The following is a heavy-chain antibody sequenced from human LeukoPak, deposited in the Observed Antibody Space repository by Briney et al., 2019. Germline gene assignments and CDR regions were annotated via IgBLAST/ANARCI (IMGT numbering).Heavy chain of an antibody. Sequence: ASVNVSCKASGYTFTSYGISWVRQAPGQGLEWMGWISAYNGNTNYAQKLQGRVTMTTDTSTSTAYMELRSLGSDDTAVYYCARAYGSGSYLLFDYWGQGTLVTVSS. CDR3: ARAYGSGSYLLFDY. D-gene: IGHD3-10*01. V-gene: IGHV1-18*01. J-gene: IGHJ4*02. CDR1: GYTFTSYG. CDR2: ISAYNGNT.